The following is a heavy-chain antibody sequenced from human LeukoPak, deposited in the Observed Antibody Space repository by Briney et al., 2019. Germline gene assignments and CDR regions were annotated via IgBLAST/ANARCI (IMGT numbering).Heavy chain of an antibody. V-gene: IGHV3-21*01. CDR1: GFTFSSYS. Sequence: GGSLRLSCAASGFTFSSYSMNWVRQAPGKGLEWVSSISSSSSYIYYADSVKGRFTISRDNAKNSLYLQMNSLRAEDTAVYYCARDRGSYPPYFDSWGQGTLVTVSS. J-gene: IGHJ4*02. CDR3: ARDRGSYPPYFDS. D-gene: IGHD1-26*01. CDR2: ISSSSSYI.